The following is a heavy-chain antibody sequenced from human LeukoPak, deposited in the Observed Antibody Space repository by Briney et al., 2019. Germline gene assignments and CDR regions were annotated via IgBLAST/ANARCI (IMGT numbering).Heavy chain of an antibody. D-gene: IGHD3-22*01. Sequence: GGSLRLSCAASGFTFSSYGMHWVRQAPGRGLEWVAVIWYDGSNKYYADSVEGRFTISRDNSKNTLYLQMNSLRAEDTAVYYCARDSETFITMIVALDYWGQGTLVTVSS. CDR2: IWYDGSNK. CDR3: ARDSETFITMIVALDY. CDR1: GFTFSSYG. V-gene: IGHV3-33*01. J-gene: IGHJ4*02.